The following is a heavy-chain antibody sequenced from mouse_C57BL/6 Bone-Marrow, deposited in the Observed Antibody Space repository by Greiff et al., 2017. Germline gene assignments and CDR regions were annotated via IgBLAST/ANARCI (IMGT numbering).Heavy chain of an antibody. CDR2: ISDGGSYT. Sequence: EVKLVESGGGLVKPGGSLKLSCAASGFTFSSYAMSWVRQTPEKRLEWVATISDGGSYTYYPDNVKGRFTISRDNAKNNLYLQMSHLKSEDTAMYYCAREDGSRFDYWGQGTTLTVSS. V-gene: IGHV5-4*01. CDR3: AREDGSRFDY. D-gene: IGHD1-1*01. CDR1: GFTFSSYA. J-gene: IGHJ2*01.